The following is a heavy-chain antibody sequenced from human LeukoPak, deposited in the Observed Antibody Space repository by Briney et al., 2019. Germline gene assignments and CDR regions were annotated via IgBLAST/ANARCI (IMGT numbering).Heavy chain of an antibody. CDR1: GGSFSGYY. J-gene: IGHJ4*02. Sequence: PSETLSPTCAVYGGSFSGYYWSWIRQPPGKGLEWIGEINHSGSTNYNPSLKSRVTISVDTSKNQFSLKLSSVTAADTAVYYCAGASGSPVDFDYWGQGTLVTVSS. D-gene: IGHD3-10*01. CDR3: AGASGSPVDFDY. V-gene: IGHV4-34*01. CDR2: INHSGST.